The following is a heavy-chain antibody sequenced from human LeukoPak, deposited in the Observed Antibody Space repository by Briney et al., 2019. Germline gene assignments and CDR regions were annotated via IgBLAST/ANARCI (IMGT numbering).Heavy chain of an antibody. CDR1: GFTFSSYA. CDR2: ISGSGGST. V-gene: IGHV3-23*01. J-gene: IGHJ4*02. D-gene: IGHD6-13*01. CDR3: AKTDIRIAAAFH. Sequence: GGSLRLSCAASGFTFSSYAMSWVRQAPGEGLEWGSAISGSGGSTYYADSVKGRFTISRDNSKNTLYLQMNRLRAEDTAVYYCAKTDIRIAAAFHWGQGTLVTVSS.